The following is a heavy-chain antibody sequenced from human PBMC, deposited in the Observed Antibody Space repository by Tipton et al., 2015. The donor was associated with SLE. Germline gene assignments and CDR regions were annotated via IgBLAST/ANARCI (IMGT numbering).Heavy chain of an antibody. CDR3: ARGMDSSGPTFDY. Sequence: TLSLTCTVSGGSISSGSYYWSWIRQPAGKGLEWIGYIYTSGSTNYNPSLKSRVTISVDTSKNQFSLKLSSVTAADTAVYYCARGMDSSGPTFDYWGQGTLVTVSS. V-gene: IGHV4-61*09. CDR2: IYTSGST. CDR1: GGSISSGSYY. J-gene: IGHJ4*02. D-gene: IGHD6-19*01.